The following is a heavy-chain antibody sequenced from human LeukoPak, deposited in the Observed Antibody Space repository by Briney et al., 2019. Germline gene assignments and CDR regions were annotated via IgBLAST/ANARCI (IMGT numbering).Heavy chain of an antibody. CDR1: GYTFTGYY. Sequence: ASVKVSCKASGYTFTGYYMHWVRQAPGQGLEWMGWINPNSGVTNYAQKFQGRVTMTRDTSISTAYMELSRLRSDDTAVYYCARGYYDILTGYYEYYFDYWGQGTLVTVSS. CDR2: INPNSGVT. V-gene: IGHV1-2*02. J-gene: IGHJ4*02. D-gene: IGHD3-9*01. CDR3: ARGYYDILTGYYEYYFDY.